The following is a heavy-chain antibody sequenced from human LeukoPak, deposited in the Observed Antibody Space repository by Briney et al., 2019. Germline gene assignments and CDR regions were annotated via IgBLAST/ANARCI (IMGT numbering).Heavy chain of an antibody. V-gene: IGHV1-2*02. CDR1: GYTFTGYY. D-gene: IGHD5-12*01. CDR2: INPNSGGT. Sequence: ASVKVSCKASGYTFTGYYMHWVRQAPGQGLEWMGWINPNSGGTNYAQKFQGRVTMTRDTSISTAYMELSRLRYDDTAVYYCARGGGSISGNFDYWGQGTLVTVSS. J-gene: IGHJ4*02. CDR3: ARGGGSISGNFDY.